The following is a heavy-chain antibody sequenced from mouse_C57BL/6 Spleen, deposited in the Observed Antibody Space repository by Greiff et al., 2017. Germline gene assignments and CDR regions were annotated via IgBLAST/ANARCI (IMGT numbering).Heavy chain of an antibody. CDR1: GFNIKDDY. CDR2: IDPENGDT. J-gene: IGHJ3*01. CDR3: TTGLLAGAY. Sequence: EVQLQQSGAELVRPGASVKLSCTASGFNIKDDYMHWVKQRPEQGLEWIGWIDPENGDTEYASKFQGKATITADTSSNTAYLQLSSLTSEDTAVYYCTTGLLAGAYWGQGTLVTVSA. V-gene: IGHV14-4*01. D-gene: IGHD1-1*01.